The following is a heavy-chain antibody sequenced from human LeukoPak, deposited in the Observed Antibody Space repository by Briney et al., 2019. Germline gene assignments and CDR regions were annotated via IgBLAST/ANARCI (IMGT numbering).Heavy chain of an antibody. Sequence: GASVKVSCKASGYTFTSYYMHWVRQAPGQGLEWMGIINPSGGSTSYAQKFQGRVTMTRDTSTSTVYMELSSLRSEDTAVYYCARGGLAAAAEVDAFDIWGQGTMVTVSS. J-gene: IGHJ3*02. D-gene: IGHD6-13*01. V-gene: IGHV1-46*01. CDR1: GYTFTSYY. CDR2: INPSGGST. CDR3: ARGGLAAAAEVDAFDI.